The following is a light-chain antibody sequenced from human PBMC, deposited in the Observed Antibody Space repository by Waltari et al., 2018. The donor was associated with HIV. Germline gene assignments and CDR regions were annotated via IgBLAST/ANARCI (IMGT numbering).Light chain of an antibody. CDR3: QSYDSSNQGV. J-gene: IGLJ3*02. V-gene: IGLV6-57*01. Sequence: NFMLTQPHSVSESPGKTVTISCTSTSGRIDSNYVQWYQQRPGSSPTTGTYDDNQRPAGVPDRFSGSIDSSSNSASLTSSGLKTEDEADYYCQSYDSSNQGVFGGGTKLTVL. CDR2: DDN. CDR1: SGRIDSNY.